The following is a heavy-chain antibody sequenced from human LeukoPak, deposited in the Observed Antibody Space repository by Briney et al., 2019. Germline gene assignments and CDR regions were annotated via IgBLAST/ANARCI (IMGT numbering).Heavy chain of an antibody. J-gene: IGHJ6*03. CDR3: ARTAGVTRSNYYYYMDV. Sequence: SETLSLTCTVSGGSISSYYWSWIRQPAGKGLEWIGRIYTSGSTNYNPSLKSRVTMSVDTSKNQFSLKLSSVTAADTAVYYCARTAGVTRSNYYYYMDVWGKGTTVTISS. D-gene: IGHD2-21*02. CDR1: GGSISSYY. V-gene: IGHV4-4*07. CDR2: IYTSGST.